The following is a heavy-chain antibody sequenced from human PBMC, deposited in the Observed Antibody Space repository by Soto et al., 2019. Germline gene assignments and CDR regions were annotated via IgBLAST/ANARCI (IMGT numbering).Heavy chain of an antibody. J-gene: IGHJ4*02. Sequence: PSETLSLTCTFSGGSISSYYWSLIRQPPGKGLEWIGYIYYSGSTNYNPSLKSRVTISVDTSKNQFSLKLSSVTAADTAVYYCARARPHTGGDSRFDYWGQGTLVTVSS. V-gene: IGHV4-59*01. CDR2: IYYSGST. D-gene: IGHD4-17*01. CDR1: GGSISSYY. CDR3: ARARPHTGGDSRFDY.